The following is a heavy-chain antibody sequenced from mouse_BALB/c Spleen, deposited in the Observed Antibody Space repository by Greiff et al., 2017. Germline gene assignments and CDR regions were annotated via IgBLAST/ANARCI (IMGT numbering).Heavy chain of an antibody. J-gene: IGHJ3*01. V-gene: IGHV3-6*02. CDR1: GYSITSGYY. CDR3: ARGSFTTATAWFAY. Sequence: DVQLQESGPGLVKPSQSLSLTCSVTGYSITSGYYWNWIRQFPGNKLEWMGYISYDGSNNYNPSLKNRISITRDTSKNQFFLKLNSVTTEDTATYYCARGSFTTATAWFAYWGQGTLVTVSA. D-gene: IGHD1-2*01. CDR2: ISYDGSN.